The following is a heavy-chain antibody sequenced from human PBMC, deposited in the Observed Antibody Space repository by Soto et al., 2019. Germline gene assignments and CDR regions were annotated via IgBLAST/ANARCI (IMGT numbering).Heavy chain of an antibody. V-gene: IGHV1-69*01. Sequence: QVQLVQSGAEVKKPGSSVKVSCKASGGTFSSYAISWVRQAPGQGLEWMGGIIPIFGTANYAQKFQGRVTIAADESTRTASMELSSLRSEDTAVYYCAREGYCSGASCLRVWFDPWVQGTLVTVSS. D-gene: IGHD2-15*01. J-gene: IGHJ5*02. CDR1: GGTFSSYA. CDR3: AREGYCSGASCLRVWFDP. CDR2: IIPIFGTA.